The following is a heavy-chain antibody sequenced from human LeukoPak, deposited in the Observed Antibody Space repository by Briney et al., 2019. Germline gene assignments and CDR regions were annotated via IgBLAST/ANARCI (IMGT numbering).Heavy chain of an antibody. CDR3: ARFLGSGIRYFDY. D-gene: IGHD3-16*01. CDR1: GGSISSYY. J-gene: IGHJ4*02. Sequence: SETLSLTCTVSGGSISSYYWSWIRQPTGKGLEWIGYIHYSGSTDYNPSLKSRVTISVDTSKNKFFLKLSSVTAADTAVYYCARFLGSGIRYFDYWGQGTLVTVSS. CDR2: IHYSGST. V-gene: IGHV4-59*01.